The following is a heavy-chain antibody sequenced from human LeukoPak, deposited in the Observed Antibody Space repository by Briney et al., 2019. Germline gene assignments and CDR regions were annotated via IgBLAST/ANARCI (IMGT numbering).Heavy chain of an antibody. D-gene: IGHD1-1*01. CDR2: INHSGST. Sequence: SETLSLTCAVYGGSFSGYYWSWIRQPPGKGLEWIGEINHSGSTNYNPSLKSRVTISVDTSKNQFSLKLSSVTAADTAVYYCARVSTFWFDPWGQGTPVTVSS. CDR3: ARVSTFWFDP. CDR1: GGSFSGYY. V-gene: IGHV4-34*01. J-gene: IGHJ5*02.